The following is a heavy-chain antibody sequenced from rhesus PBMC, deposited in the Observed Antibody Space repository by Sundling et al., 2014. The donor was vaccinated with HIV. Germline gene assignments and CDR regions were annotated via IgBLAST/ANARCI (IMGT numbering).Heavy chain of an antibody. CDR1: GASISVYW. V-gene: IGHV4-80*01. J-gene: IGHJ4*01. Sequence: QVQLQESGPGLVKPSETLFLTCTVSGASISVYWWGWIRQPPGKELEWIGEINGNVGSTHYNPSLKSRVTISRDTSKNQFSLKLSSVTAADTAVYYCARVTGTRLKYYFDYWGQGLLVTVSS. CDR3: ARVTGTRLKYYFDY. D-gene: IGHD1-26*01. CDR2: INGNVGST.